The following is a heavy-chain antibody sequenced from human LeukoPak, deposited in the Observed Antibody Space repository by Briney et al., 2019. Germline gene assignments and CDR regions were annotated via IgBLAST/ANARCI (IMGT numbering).Heavy chain of an antibody. Sequence: SETLSLTCAVYGGSFSGYYWSWIRQPPGKGLEWIGEINHSGSTNYNPSLKSRVTISVDTSKNQFSLKLSSVTAADTAVYYCARADNYGKFDYWGQGALVTVSS. CDR3: ARADNYGKFDY. D-gene: IGHD4-17*01. CDR1: GGSFSGYY. CDR2: INHSGST. V-gene: IGHV4-34*01. J-gene: IGHJ4*02.